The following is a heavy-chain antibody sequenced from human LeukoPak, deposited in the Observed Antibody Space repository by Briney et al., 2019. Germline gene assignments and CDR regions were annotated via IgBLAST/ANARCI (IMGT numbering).Heavy chain of an antibody. D-gene: IGHD3-3*01. J-gene: IGHJ6*02. CDR2: ISSSGSTI. Sequence: GGSLRLSCAASGFTVSSYEMNWVRQAPGKGLEWVSYISSSGSTIYYADSVKGRFTISRDNAKNSLYLQMNSLRAEDTAVYYCARGSGTIFGVVIIRGMDVWGQGTTVTVSS. V-gene: IGHV3-48*03. CDR1: GFTVSSYE. CDR3: ARGSGTIFGVVIIRGMDV.